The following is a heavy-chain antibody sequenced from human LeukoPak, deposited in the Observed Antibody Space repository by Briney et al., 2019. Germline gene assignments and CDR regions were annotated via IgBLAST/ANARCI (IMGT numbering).Heavy chain of an antibody. Sequence: SETLSLTCAVYGGSFSGYYWSWIRQPPGKGLEWIGEINHSGSTNYNPSLKSRVTISVDTSKNQFSLKLSSVTAADTAVYYWARGRATRNSSSWPLDYGGQGTLVTVS. CDR1: GGSFSGYY. J-gene: IGHJ4*02. D-gene: IGHD6-13*01. CDR3: ARGRATRNSSSWPLDY. V-gene: IGHV4-34*01. CDR2: INHSGST.